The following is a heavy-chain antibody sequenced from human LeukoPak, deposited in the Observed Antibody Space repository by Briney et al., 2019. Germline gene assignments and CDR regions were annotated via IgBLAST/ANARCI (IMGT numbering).Heavy chain of an antibody. V-gene: IGHV3-30*18. CDR3: AKDYSSSGSYLGYYYYYMDV. J-gene: IGHJ6*03. CDR2: ISYDGSNK. CDR1: GFTFSSYG. Sequence: PGGSLRLSCAASGFTFSSYGMHWVRQAPGKGLEWVAVISYDGSNKYYADSVKGRFTISRDNSKNTLYLQMNSLRAEDTAVYYCAKDYSSSGSYLGYYYYYMDVWGKGTTVTISS. D-gene: IGHD6-19*01.